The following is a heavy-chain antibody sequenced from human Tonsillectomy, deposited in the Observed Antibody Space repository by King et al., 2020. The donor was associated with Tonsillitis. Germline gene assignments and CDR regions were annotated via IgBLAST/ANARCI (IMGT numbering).Heavy chain of an antibody. Sequence: VQLVESGGGVVQPGRSLRLSCAASGFTFSSYGMHWVRQAPGKGLEWLAVIWYDGSNKYYADSVKGRFTISRDNSKNTLYLQMNSLIAEDTAVYYCAREGGWYYGSGSYPFDYWGQGTLVTVSS. V-gene: IGHV3-33*08. D-gene: IGHD3-10*01. CDR2: IWYDGSNK. CDR3: AREGGWYYGSGSYPFDY. J-gene: IGHJ4*02. CDR1: GFTFSSYG.